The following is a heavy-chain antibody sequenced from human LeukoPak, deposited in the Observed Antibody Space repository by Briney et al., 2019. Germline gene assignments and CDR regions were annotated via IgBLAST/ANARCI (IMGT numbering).Heavy chain of an antibody. D-gene: IGHD2-21*02. V-gene: IGHV4-34*01. CDR2: INHSGST. CDR3: ARGPVDCGGDCYSYFDY. J-gene: IGHJ4*02. Sequence: SETLSLTCGVYGGSFSGHFWSWIRQPPGKGLEWIGEINHSGSTNYNPSLKSRVTISVDTSKNQFSLKLSSVTAADTAVYYCARGPVDCGGDCYSYFDYWGQGTLVTVSS. CDR1: GGSFSGHF.